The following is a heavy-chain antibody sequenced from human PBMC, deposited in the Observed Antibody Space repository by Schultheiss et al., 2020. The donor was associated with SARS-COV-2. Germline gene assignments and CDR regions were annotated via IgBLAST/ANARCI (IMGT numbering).Heavy chain of an antibody. CDR3: ARDTYYYDSSGYRPFDY. CDR2: ISSNGGST. V-gene: IGHV3-64*04. D-gene: IGHD3-22*01. J-gene: IGHJ4*02. CDR1: GFTFSSYA. Sequence: GGSLRLSCSASGFTFSSYAMHWVRQAPGKGLEYVSAISSNGGSTYYADSVKGRFTISRDNSKNTLYLQMNSLRAEDTAVYYCARDTYYYDSSGYRPFDYWGQGTLVTVSS.